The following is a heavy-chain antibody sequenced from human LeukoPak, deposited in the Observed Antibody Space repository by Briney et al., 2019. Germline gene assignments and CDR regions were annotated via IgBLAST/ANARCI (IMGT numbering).Heavy chain of an antibody. D-gene: IGHD3-10*01. J-gene: IGHJ4*02. Sequence: GGSLRLSCAASGFTVSSNYMSWVRQAPGKGLEWVSVIYSGGSTYYADSVKGRFTISRDNSKNTLYLQMNSLRAEDTAVYYCVRARGAGPGAHFDYWGQGTLVTVSS. V-gene: IGHV3-53*01. CDR2: IYSGGST. CDR1: GFTVSSNY. CDR3: VRARGAGPGAHFDY.